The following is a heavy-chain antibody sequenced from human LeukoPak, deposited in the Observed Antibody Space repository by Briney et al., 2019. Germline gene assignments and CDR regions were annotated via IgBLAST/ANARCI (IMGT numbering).Heavy chain of an antibody. D-gene: IGHD1-26*01. CDR1: GFTFSSYW. CDR3: ARGGGLSGSYYWGIDY. J-gene: IGHJ4*02. V-gene: IGHV3-7*01. CDR2: IKQDGSEK. Sequence: PGGSLRLSCAASGFTFSSYWMSWVRQAPGKGLEWVANIKQDGSEKYYVDSVKGRFTISRDNAKNSLYLQMNSLRAGDTAVYYCARGGGLSGSYYWGIDYWGQGTLVTVSS.